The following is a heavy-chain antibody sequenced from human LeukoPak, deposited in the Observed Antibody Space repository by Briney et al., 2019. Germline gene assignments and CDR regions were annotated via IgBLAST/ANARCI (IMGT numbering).Heavy chain of an antibody. Sequence: PSETLSLTCTVSGGSISTYYWSWIRQPPGKGLEWIGYIYYTGSISYNPSLKSRVTMSLDASKNQFSLELNSVTPADTAVYYCARPGRFGVGYDYWGQGTLVTVSS. V-gene: IGHV4-59*01. CDR1: GGSISTYY. CDR2: IYYTGSI. J-gene: IGHJ4*02. D-gene: IGHD3-10*01. CDR3: ARPGRFGVGYDY.